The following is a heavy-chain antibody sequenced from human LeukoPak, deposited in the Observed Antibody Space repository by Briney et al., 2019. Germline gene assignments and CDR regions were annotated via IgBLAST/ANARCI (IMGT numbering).Heavy chain of an antibody. J-gene: IGHJ4*02. V-gene: IGHV4-31*03. Sequence: PSQTLSLTCTVSGGSISSGGYYWSWIRQHPGTGLEWIGYIYYSGSTYYNPSLKSRVTISVDTSKNQFSLKLSSVTAADTAVYYCARVVLGQDYGDYVVDYWGQGTLVTVSS. CDR2: IYYSGST. CDR1: GGSISSGGYY. D-gene: IGHD4-17*01. CDR3: ARVVLGQDYGDYVVDY.